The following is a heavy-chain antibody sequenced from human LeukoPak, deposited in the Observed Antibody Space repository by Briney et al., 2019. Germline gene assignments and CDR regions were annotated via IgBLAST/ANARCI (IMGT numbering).Heavy chain of an antibody. D-gene: IGHD1-14*01. CDR2: IIPIFGTA. Sequence: GASVKVSCKASGGTFSSYAISWVRQAPGQGLEWMGGIIPIFGTANYAQKFQGRVTITTDESTSTAYMELSSLRSEDTAVYYCAHQRDRLAPFDYWGQGTLVTVSS. V-gene: IGHV1-69*05. CDR1: GGTFSSYA. CDR3: AHQRDRLAPFDY. J-gene: IGHJ4*02.